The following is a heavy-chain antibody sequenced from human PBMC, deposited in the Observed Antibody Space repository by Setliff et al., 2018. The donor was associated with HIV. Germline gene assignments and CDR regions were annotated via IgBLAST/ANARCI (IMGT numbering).Heavy chain of an antibody. V-gene: IGHV1-2*02. Sequence: GASVKVSCKASGYTFTGYYLHWVRQAPGQGLEWMGWIDPNSGDTNYEQKFQGRVSMTRDTSISTAYMELSSLTSEDTAVYYCARGKGVGGVIITGGLDVWGKGTTVTVSS. CDR2: IDPNSGDT. CDR1: GYTFTGYY. J-gene: IGHJ6*04. D-gene: IGHD3-10*01. CDR3: ARGKGVGGVIITGGLDV.